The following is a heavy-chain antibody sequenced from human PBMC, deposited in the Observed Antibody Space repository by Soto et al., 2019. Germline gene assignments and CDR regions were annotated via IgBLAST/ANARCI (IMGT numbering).Heavy chain of an antibody. Sequence: QVQLQQWGAGLLKPSETLSLTCAIYGGSFSGYYWSWIRQPPGKGLEWIGEINHSGSTNYNPSLKSQVAMSVDTSKNQFPLKLSSVTAADMAVYYCAAAVARGWFDPWGQGTLVTVSS. J-gene: IGHJ5*02. CDR3: AAAVARGWFDP. CDR2: INHSGST. D-gene: IGHD6-19*01. V-gene: IGHV4-34*02. CDR1: GGSFSGYY.